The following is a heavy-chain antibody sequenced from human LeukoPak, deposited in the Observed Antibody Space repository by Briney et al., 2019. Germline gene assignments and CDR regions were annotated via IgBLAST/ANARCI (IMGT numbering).Heavy chain of an antibody. CDR2: ISGSGGNT. J-gene: IGHJ3*02. D-gene: IGHD6-19*01. Sequence: GSLILSCAASGFTFSSSAMSWVRQAPGKGLEWVSAISGSGGNTYYADSVKGRFTISRDNPKNTLYLQMNSLRAEDTAVYYCAKDPSSGWRGAFDIWGQGTMVTVSS. CDR1: GFTFSSSA. CDR3: AKDPSSGWRGAFDI. V-gene: IGHV3-23*01.